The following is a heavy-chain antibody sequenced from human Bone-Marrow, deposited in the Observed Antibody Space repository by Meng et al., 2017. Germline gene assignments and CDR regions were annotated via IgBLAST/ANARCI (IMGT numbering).Heavy chain of an antibody. J-gene: IGHJ4*02. CDR2: ISSSRSCI. D-gene: IGHD5-18*01. Sequence: GGSLRLSCAAAGFIFSSYNMNWVRQAPGKGLEWVSSISSSRSCIYYADSVKGRFTISRDNAKNSLYLQLNSLRAGDTAVYYCARVNRVDTAMVNDYWGQGTLVTVSS. V-gene: IGHV3-21*01. CDR3: ARVNRVDTAMVNDY. CDR1: GFIFSSYN.